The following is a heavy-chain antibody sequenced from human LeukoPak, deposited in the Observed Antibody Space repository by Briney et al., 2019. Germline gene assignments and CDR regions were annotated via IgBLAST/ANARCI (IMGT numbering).Heavy chain of an antibody. D-gene: IGHD4-17*01. V-gene: IGHV3-30*02. CDR3: AALHTGTFVDY. CDR1: GFSFSGYG. J-gene: IGHJ4*02. CDR2: IRYDGSTK. Sequence: PGGSLRLSCAASGFSFSGYGMHWVRQVPGKGLEWVAFIRYDGSTKFYTDSVKGRFAISRDNSKNTLSLQMNSLRTEDTAAYYCAALHTGTFVDYWGQGTLVTVSS.